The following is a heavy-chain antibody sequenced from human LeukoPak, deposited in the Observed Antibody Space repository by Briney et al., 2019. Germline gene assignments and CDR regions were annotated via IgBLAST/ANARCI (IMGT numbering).Heavy chain of an antibody. D-gene: IGHD3-22*01. Sequence: ASVKVSCKASGYTFTSYGISWVRQAPGQGLEWMGWISAYNGNTNYAQKLQGRVTMTTDTSTSTAYMELRSLRSDDTAVYYCARQRYYYYDSSGFVSHAFDIWGQGTMVTVPS. CDR2: ISAYNGNT. CDR1: GYTFTSYG. CDR3: ARQRYYYYDSSGFVSHAFDI. J-gene: IGHJ3*02. V-gene: IGHV1-18*01.